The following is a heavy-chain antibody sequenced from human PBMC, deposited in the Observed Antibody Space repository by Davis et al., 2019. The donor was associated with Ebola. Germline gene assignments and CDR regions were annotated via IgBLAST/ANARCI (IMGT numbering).Heavy chain of an antibody. CDR1: GFTFSSYW. Sequence: HTGGSLRLSCAASGFTFSSYWMHWVRQAPGKGLVWVSRINSDGSSTSYADSVKGRFTIYRDNAKNTLYLQMNSLRAEDTAVYYCASERWLQYFDYWGQGTLVTVSS. CDR2: INSDGSST. CDR3: ASERWLQYFDY. V-gene: IGHV3-74*01. J-gene: IGHJ4*02. D-gene: IGHD5-24*01.